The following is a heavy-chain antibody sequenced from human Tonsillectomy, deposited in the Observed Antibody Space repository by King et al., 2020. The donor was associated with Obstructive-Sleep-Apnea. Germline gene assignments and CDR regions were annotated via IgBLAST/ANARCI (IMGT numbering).Heavy chain of an antibody. Sequence: VQLQESGPGLVKPSETLSLTCSVSDVSISSSYWSWIRQTPQKGLEWIGYSHYSGSSSYNPSLKSRATGLVDPSKNQISLKLRSVTAADTAVYYCVRDQGDWFDSWGQGTLVTVSS. CDR1: DVSISSSY. CDR2: SHYSGSS. V-gene: IGHV4-59*01. CDR3: VRDQGDWFDS. J-gene: IGHJ5*01.